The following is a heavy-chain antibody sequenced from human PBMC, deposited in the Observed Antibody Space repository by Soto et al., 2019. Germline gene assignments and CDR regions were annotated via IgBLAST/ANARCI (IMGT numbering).Heavy chain of an antibody. CDR1: GGSISSSSYY. D-gene: IGHD1-26*01. CDR3: ARLPYSTSLDY. CDR2: IYFRGST. V-gene: IGHV4-39*01. Sequence: QVKLQESGPGLVKPSETLSLTCTVSGGSISSSSYYWGWIRQAPGKGLEWIGTIYFRGSTYYNPSLKSRVTIYVDTSKNQFSLKLSSVTAADTAVYYCARLPYSTSLDYWGQGTLVTVSS. J-gene: IGHJ4*02.